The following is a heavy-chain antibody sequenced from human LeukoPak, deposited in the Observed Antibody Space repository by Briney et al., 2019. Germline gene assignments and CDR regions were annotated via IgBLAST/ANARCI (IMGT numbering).Heavy chain of an antibody. Sequence: GVSLPLSRAASGFTFNRYWMTWVRQAPGKGLEWVASIKQDGTGQYYLYSVKGQFTISRDNAKSSLYLQMNSLRSEDTALYYGARHSSLWCYWGQGTLATVSS. CDR2: IKQDGTGQ. CDR1: GFTFNRYW. D-gene: IGHD2-8*02. J-gene: IGHJ4*01. CDR3: ARHSSLWCY. V-gene: IGHV3-7*04.